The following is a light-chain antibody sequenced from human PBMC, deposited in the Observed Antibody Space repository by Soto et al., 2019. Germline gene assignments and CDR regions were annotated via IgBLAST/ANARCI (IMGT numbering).Light chain of an antibody. CDR2: DAS. V-gene: IGKV3-11*01. J-gene: IGKJ5*01. Sequence: EIVLTQSPATLSLSPGERATLSCRASQSVNSYLAWYQQKPGQAPRLLSYDASYRATGMPARFSGSGSGTAFTLTISSLEPKDSAVDYGQQGGTFGQGTRLEIK. CDR1: QSVNSY. CDR3: QQGGT.